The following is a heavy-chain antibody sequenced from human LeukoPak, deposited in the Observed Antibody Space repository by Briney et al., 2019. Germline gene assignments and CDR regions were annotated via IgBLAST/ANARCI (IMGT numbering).Heavy chain of an antibody. CDR3: ARGAGAFDI. CDR2: IKQDGSEK. D-gene: IGHD6-19*01. Sequence: GSLRLSCAASGFTFSSSWMSWVRQAPGKGLEWVANIKQDGSEKYYVDSVKGRFTISRDNAKNSLYLQMNSLGAEDTAVYYCARGAGAFDIWGQGTMVTVSS. J-gene: IGHJ3*02. V-gene: IGHV3-7*04. CDR1: GFTFSSSW.